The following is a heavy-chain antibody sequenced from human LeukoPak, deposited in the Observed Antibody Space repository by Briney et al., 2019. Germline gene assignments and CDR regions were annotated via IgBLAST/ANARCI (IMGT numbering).Heavy chain of an antibody. D-gene: IGHD2-2*01. CDR3: ARVGYCSSTSCPFDY. J-gene: IGHJ4*02. V-gene: IGHV3-74*01. CDR1: EFTVTNYW. Sequence: GGSLRLSCGASEFTVTNYWMHWVRQAPGKGLVWVSRINSDGSSTNYADSVKGRFTISRDYAKNTLYLQMNSLRAEDTAVYYCARVGYCSSTSCPFDYWGQGTLVTVSS. CDR2: INSDGSST.